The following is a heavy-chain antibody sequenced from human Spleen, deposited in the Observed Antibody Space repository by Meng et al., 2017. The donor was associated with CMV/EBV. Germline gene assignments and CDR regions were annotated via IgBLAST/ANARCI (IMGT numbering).Heavy chain of an antibody. CDR2: ISAYNGNT. CDR3: ARDRGVIGQRYFDY. Sequence: SGYTFNSYGISWVRQAPGQGLEWMGWISAYNGNTNYAQKLQGRVTMTTDTSTSTAYMELRSLRSDDTAVYYCARDRGVIGQRYFDYWGQGTLVTVSS. J-gene: IGHJ4*02. D-gene: IGHD3-10*01. V-gene: IGHV1-18*01. CDR1: GYTFNSYG.